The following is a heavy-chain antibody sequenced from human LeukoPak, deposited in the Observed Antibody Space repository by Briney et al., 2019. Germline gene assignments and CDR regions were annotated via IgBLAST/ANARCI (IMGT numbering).Heavy chain of an antibody. D-gene: IGHD6-19*01. Sequence: SETLSLTCTVSGGSISSYYWAWIRQPPGKGLEWIGYIYYTGATSYNPSLKSRVTISVDTSKKQFSLKLTSVTAADTAVYYCARYGGSGWVIDNWGQGTLVTVSS. CDR1: GGSISSYY. CDR2: IYYTGAT. CDR3: ARYGGSGWVIDN. J-gene: IGHJ4*02. V-gene: IGHV4-59*08.